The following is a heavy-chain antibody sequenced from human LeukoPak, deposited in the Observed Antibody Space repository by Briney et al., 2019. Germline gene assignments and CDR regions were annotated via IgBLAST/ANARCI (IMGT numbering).Heavy chain of an antibody. CDR2: IHPGDSDT. CDR3: VRGYFFDY. J-gene: IGHJ4*02. Sequence: GESPKISCKGSGYSFTSYWIAWVRQMPGKGLEWMGIIHPGDSDTRYSPSFQGQVTISADKSTSTAYLQWSSLKASDTAMYYCVRGYFFDYWGQGTLVTVSS. D-gene: IGHD3-22*01. CDR1: GYSFTSYW. V-gene: IGHV5-51*01.